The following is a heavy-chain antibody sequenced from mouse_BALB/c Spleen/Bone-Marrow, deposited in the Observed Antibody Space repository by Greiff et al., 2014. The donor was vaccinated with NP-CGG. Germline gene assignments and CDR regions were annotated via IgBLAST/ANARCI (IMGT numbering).Heavy chain of an antibody. CDR1: GYTLTDHA. D-gene: IGHD2-14*01. Sequence: VKLMESGAKLVRPGVSVKISCKGSGYTLTDHAMHWVKRSHAKSLEWIGLISGYYGDAIYNQKFKGKATMTVDKSSSTAYMELARLTSEDSAIYYCARSGKVRNAMDYWGQGTSVTVSS. V-gene: IGHV1S137*01. CDR3: ARSGKVRNAMDY. CDR2: ISGYYGDA. J-gene: IGHJ4*01.